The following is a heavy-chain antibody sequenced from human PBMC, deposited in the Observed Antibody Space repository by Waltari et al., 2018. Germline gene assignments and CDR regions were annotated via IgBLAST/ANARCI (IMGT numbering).Heavy chain of an antibody. CDR2: MNHSGNT. Sequence: QVQLQQWGAGLLKPSETLSLTCAVYGGSFRDYYWSWIRQPPRKGVEWIGEMNHSGNTNYNPYLKSRLTISVDTSKNQFSLKLSSATAADTAVYYCARDPTRLRTFDYWGQGTLVTVSS. CDR3: ARDPTRLRTFDY. D-gene: IGHD3-16*01. J-gene: IGHJ4*02. CDR1: GGSFRDYY. V-gene: IGHV4-34*01.